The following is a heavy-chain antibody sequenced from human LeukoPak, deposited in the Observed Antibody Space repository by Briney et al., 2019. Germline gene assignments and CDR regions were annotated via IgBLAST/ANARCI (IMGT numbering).Heavy chain of an antibody. D-gene: IGHD2-21*02. J-gene: IGHJ4*02. Sequence: GGPLRLSCAASGFTFSRYWMHWVRQATGKGLVWGSRINSDGSNTRYADSAKGRYTISRDNAKNTLYLQVNSLRAEDTAVYYCARDFGTSDYYFDYWGQGTLVTVSS. CDR1: GFTFSRYW. CDR2: INSDGSNT. CDR3: ARDFGTSDYYFDY. V-gene: IGHV3-74*01.